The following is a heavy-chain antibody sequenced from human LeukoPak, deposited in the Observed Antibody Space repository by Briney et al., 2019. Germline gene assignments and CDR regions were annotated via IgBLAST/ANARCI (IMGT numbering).Heavy chain of an antibody. Sequence: SETLSLTCAVYGGSFSGYYWSWIRQPPGKGLEWIGEINHSGGTNYNPSLKSRVTISVDTSKNQFSLKLSSVTAADTAVYYCARTYSSGYYYDYWGQGTLVTVSS. CDR3: ARTYSSGYYYDY. V-gene: IGHV4-34*01. D-gene: IGHD3-22*01. CDR2: INHSGGT. CDR1: GGSFSGYY. J-gene: IGHJ4*02.